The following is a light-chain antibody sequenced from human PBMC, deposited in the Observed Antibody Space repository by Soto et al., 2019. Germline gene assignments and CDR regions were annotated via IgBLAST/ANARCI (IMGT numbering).Light chain of an antibody. CDR3: SSYTSSSLLP. CDR1: SSDVGGYNY. CDR2: DVS. Sequence: QSALTQPASVSGSPGQSITISCTGTSSDVGGYNYVSWYQQHPGKAPKLMIYDVSNRPSGVSNRFSGSKSGNTASLTISGLQAEDEADYYCSSYTSSSLLPFGTGTKVTVL. J-gene: IGLJ1*01. V-gene: IGLV2-14*01.